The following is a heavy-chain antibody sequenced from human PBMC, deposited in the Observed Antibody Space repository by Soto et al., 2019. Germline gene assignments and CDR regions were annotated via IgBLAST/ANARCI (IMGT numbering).Heavy chain of an antibody. D-gene: IGHD6-25*01. CDR3: ARGGVSPRPLDY. CDR1: GYNFAGYR. J-gene: IGHJ4*02. V-gene: IGHV5-51*01. Sequence: ESLKISCKGSGYNFAGYRIAWVRQMPGKGLELMGIIYPSDSDTRYRPSFQGQVTISADKSISSAYLQWSSLRASDTAMYYCARGGVSPRPLDYWSQGTTVTVSS. CDR2: IYPSDSDT.